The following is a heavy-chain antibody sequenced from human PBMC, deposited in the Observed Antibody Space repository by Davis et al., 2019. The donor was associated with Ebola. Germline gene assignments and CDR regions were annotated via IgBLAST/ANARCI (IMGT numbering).Heavy chain of an antibody. Sequence: AASVKVSCKASGGTFSSYAISWVRQAPGQGLEWMGGIIPTFGTANYAQKFQGRVTITADESTSTAYMELRSLRSEDTAVDYCARGPRTVTTEWFYYYYGMDVWGQGTTVTVSS. CDR3: ARGPRTVTTEWFYYYYGMDV. J-gene: IGHJ6*02. D-gene: IGHD4-11*01. CDR2: IIPTFGTA. CDR1: GGTFSSYA. V-gene: IGHV1-69*13.